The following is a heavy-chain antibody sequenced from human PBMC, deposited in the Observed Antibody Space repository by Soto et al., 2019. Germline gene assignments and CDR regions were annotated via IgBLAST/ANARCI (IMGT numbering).Heavy chain of an antibody. D-gene: IGHD2-21*01. V-gene: IGHV3-23*01. CDR1: GFTFGSYA. CDR3: AKVAGGVWAPSQSFDY. CDR2: TSGSGGST. Sequence: HPGGSLRLSCAASGFTFGSYAMSWVRQAPGKGLEWVSATSGSGGSTHYADSVKGRFTISRDNSKNTLYLQMNSLRVEDTAVYYCAKVAGGVWAPSQSFDYWGQGALVTVSS. J-gene: IGHJ4*02.